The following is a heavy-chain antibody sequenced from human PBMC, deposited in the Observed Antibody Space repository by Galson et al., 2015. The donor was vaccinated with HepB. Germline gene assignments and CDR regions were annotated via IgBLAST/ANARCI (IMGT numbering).Heavy chain of an antibody. Sequence: TLSLTCAVSGYSTSSGYYWGWIRQPPGKGLEWIGSIYHSGSTYYNPSLKSRVTISVDTSKNQFSLKLSSVTAADTAVYYCASSTDIAAAGHWGQGTLVTVSS. V-gene: IGHV4-38-2*01. CDR2: IYHSGST. CDR1: GYSTSSGYY. J-gene: IGHJ4*02. D-gene: IGHD6-13*01. CDR3: ASSTDIAAAGH.